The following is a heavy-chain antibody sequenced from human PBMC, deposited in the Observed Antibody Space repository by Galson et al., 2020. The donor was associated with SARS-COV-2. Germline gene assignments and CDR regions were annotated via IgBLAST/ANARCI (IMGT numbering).Heavy chain of an antibody. Sequence: GGSLRLSCAASGFTFSDYAMHWVRQAPGKGLDWVALVSYDGSYTSYADSVKGRFTISRDNSKNTLYLQMNSLTTEDTAVFYCARESGNSLSYYFDYWGQGTLVTVSP. J-gene: IGHJ4*02. CDR2: VSYDGSYT. D-gene: IGHD1-26*01. CDR3: ARESGNSLSYYFDY. V-gene: IGHV3-30*01. CDR1: GFTFSDYA.